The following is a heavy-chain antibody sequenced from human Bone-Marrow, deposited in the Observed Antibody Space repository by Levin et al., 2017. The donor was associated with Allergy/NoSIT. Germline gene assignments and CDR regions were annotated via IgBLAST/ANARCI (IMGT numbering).Heavy chain of an antibody. J-gene: IGHJ1*01. V-gene: IGHV3-66*01. CDR2: IYTGGGT. CDR3: TRTELVRYFDWFD. Sequence: PGGSLRLSCAASGFTVSTEYMSWVRQAPGKGLEWVSVIYTGGGTNYADAAKGRFTISRDNSKNTAHLQMNSLRAEDTAVYYCTRTELVRYFDWFDWGQGTLVTVSS. D-gene: IGHD3-9*01. CDR1: GFTVSTEY.